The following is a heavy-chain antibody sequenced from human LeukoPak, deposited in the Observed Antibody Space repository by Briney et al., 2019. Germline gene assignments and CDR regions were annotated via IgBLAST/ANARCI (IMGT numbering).Heavy chain of an antibody. V-gene: IGHV5-51*01. CDR3: AVAVAGTSFDY. D-gene: IGHD6-19*01. J-gene: IGHJ4*02. CDR1: GHSFISQW. CDR2: IYPGDSDT. Sequence: GESLKIPCKGSGHSFISQWIGWVRQMPGKGLEWMGIIYPGDSDTRYSPSFQGQVTISADKSISTAYLQWSSLKASDTAIYYCAVAVAGTSFDYWGQGTLVTVSS.